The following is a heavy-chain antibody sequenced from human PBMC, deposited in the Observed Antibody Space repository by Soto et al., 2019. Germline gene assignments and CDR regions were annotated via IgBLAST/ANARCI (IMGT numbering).Heavy chain of an antibody. V-gene: IGHV1-18*01. D-gene: IGHD3-10*01. CDR1: GYTFTSYG. J-gene: IGHJ4*02. CDR3: ARVYRITMVRGELSEY. CDR2: FSAYNGKT. Sequence: QVQLVQSGAEVKKPGASVKVSCKASGYTFTSYGISWVRQAPGQGLEWMGWFSAYNGKTNYAQKLKGRVTMTTDTSTSTAYMELRSLRSDDTAVYYCARVYRITMVRGELSEYWGQGTLVTVSS.